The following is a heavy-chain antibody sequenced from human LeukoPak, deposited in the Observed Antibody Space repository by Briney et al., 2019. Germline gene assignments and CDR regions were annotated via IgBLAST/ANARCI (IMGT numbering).Heavy chain of an antibody. D-gene: IGHD3-10*01. CDR1: GGSISSGSYY. CDR2: IYTSGST. J-gene: IGHJ3*02. CDR3: ARGGARGSSAFDI. V-gene: IGHV4-61*02. Sequence: PSETLSLTCTVSGGSISSGSYYWSWIRQPAGKGLEWIGRIYTSGSTNYNPSLKSRVTISVDTSKNQFSLKLSSVTAADTAVYYCARGGARGSSAFDIWGQGTMVTVSS.